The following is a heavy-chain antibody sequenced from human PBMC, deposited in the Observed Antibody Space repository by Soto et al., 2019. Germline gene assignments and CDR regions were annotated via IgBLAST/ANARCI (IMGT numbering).Heavy chain of an antibody. D-gene: IGHD1-1*01. CDR1: GGPFRSYA. Sequence: SCKASGGPFRSYAMSWLRQVPGQGHEWMGGIIPIFCTGNYSQKFQGRVRIKADESTSSGYMELSSLRSEYTAVYYCARRQTRTDYYYYGMDVWGQGTTVTVCS. J-gene: IGHJ6*02. V-gene: IGHV1-69*01. CDR2: IIPIFCTG. CDR3: ARRQTRTDYYYYGMDV.